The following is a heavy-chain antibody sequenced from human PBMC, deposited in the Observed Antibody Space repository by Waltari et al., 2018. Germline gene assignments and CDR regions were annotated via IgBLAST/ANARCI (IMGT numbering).Heavy chain of an antibody. CDR3: ARWIWDYDSSGYSY. D-gene: IGHD3-22*01. J-gene: IGHJ4*02. V-gene: IGHV1-69*05. CDR1: GGTFSSYA. CDR2: IIPIFGTA. Sequence: QVQLVQSGAEVKKPGSSVKVSCKASGGTFSSYALSWVRQAHGQGLEWMGGIIPIFGTANYAQKFQGRVTITTDESTSTAYMELSSLRSEDTAVYYCARWIWDYDSSGYSYWGQGTLVTVSS.